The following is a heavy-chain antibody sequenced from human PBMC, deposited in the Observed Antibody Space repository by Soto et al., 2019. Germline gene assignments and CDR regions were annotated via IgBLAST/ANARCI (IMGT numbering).Heavy chain of an antibody. CDR1: GGSVSNNNYY. J-gene: IGHJ4*02. CDR2: IYYSGST. CDR3: ARYTMGSSRLIDY. V-gene: IGHV4-39*01. Sequence: SETLSLTCTVSGGSVSNNNYYWGWIRQPPGKGLEWIGDIYYSGSTYYNPSLKSRVTISVDTSKNQFSLKLRSVTAADTAVYYCARYTMGSSRLIDYWGQGALVTVSS. D-gene: IGHD1-26*01.